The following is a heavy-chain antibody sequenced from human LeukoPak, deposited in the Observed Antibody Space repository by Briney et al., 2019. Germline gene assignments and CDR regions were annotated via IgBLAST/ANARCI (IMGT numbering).Heavy chain of an antibody. J-gene: IGHJ3*02. V-gene: IGHV4-39*01. CDR1: GGSIRSSTYY. CDR2: IYYNGGT. Sequence: SEALSLTCTVSGGSIRSSTYYWGWIRQPPGKGLEWIGTIYYNGGTYYNPSLESRVTISVDTSKNQFSLKLSSVTAADTAVYYCARHDSSGPYNAFDIWGQVTMVIVSS. D-gene: IGHD3-22*01. CDR3: ARHDSSGPYNAFDI.